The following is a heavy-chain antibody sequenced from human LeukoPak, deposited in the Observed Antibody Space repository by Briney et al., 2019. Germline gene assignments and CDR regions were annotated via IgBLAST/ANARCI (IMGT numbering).Heavy chain of an antibody. Sequence: GGSLRLSCAASGFTLSRFAPGWVRQAPGKGLEWVSGLSGSGDVTYYADSVRDRFTISRDTYKSTLYLQVNSLRPEDSALYYCAKLRDIVLSAADSWGQGILVTVFS. CDR1: GFTLSRFA. V-gene: IGHV3-23*01. D-gene: IGHD2-8*01. J-gene: IGHJ4*02. CDR3: AKLRDIVLSAADS. CDR2: LSGSGDVT.